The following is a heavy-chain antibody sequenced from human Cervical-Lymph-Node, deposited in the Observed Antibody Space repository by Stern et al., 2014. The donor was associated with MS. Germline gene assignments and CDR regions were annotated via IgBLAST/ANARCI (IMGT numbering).Heavy chain of an antibody. CDR2: IWYDGSQK. J-gene: IGHJ6*02. CDR3: ARKIPDYYYYAMDV. V-gene: IGHV3-33*01. CDR1: GFTFEDYA. D-gene: IGHD2-2*02. Sequence: VHLVESGGGVVQPGGSQRLSCTASGFTFEDYAMEWVRQVPGKGLEWVAMIWYDGSQKYYGDSVRGRFSVSSDNSRNTLYLQMKSLSLEDTAVYYCARKIPDYYYYAMDVWGQGTTVTVSS.